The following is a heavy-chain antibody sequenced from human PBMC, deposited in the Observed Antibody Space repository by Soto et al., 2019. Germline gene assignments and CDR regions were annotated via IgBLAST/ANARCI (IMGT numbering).Heavy chain of an antibody. CDR1: GGSSSGYY. CDR3: ARTYSSSWSPFEY. D-gene: IGHD6-13*01. J-gene: IGHJ4*02. Sequence: QVQLQQWGAGLLKPSETLSLTCAVYGGSSSGYYWSWIRQPPGKGLEWIGEINQSGSTNYNPSLKSRVTISVDTSKNQFSLKLTSVTAADTAVYYCARTYSSSWSPFEYWGQGTLVTVSS. CDR2: INQSGST. V-gene: IGHV4-34*01.